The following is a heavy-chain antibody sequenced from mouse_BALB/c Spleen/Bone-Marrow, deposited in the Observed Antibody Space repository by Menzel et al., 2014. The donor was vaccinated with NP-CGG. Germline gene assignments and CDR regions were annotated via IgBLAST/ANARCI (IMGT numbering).Heavy chain of an antibody. CDR3: AIFITTVVGYFDY. CDR2: IWAGGST. Sequence: VMLVESGPGLVAPSQSLSITCTVSGFSLTSYGVHWVRQPPGKGREWLGVIWAGGSTNYNSAFMSRLSISKDNSKSQVFLKMNSLQTDDTAMYYCAIFITTVVGYFDYWGQGTTLTVSS. V-gene: IGHV2-9*02. J-gene: IGHJ2*01. CDR1: GFSLTSYG. D-gene: IGHD1-1*01.